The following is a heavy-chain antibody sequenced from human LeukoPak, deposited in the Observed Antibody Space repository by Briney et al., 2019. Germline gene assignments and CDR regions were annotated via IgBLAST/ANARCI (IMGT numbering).Heavy chain of an antibody. CDR1: GGSISNFY. J-gene: IGHJ5*02. V-gene: IGHV4-4*07. D-gene: IGHD6-13*01. Sequence: PSETLSLTCTVSGGSISNFYWSWIRQPAGKGLEWIGRIYTSGTTNYNPSLKSRVTMSVDTSKNQFSLKLRSVTAADTAVYYCARERAAAVTGGWFDPWGQGTLVTVSS. CDR2: IYTSGTT. CDR3: ARERAAAVTGGWFDP.